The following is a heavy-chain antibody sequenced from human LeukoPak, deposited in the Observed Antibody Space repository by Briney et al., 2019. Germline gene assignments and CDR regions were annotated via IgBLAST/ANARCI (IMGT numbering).Heavy chain of an antibody. CDR2: IYYSAST. D-gene: IGHD3-3*01. Sequence: SETLSLTCTVSGGSISSSSYYWGWIRQPTGRGLEWIGSIYYSASTYYNTSLKSRVTIFVDTSKNQFSLKLSSVTAADTAVYYCARQTRFLEWLPTKWYDPWGQGTLVTVSS. J-gene: IGHJ5*02. V-gene: IGHV4-39*01. CDR1: GGSISSSSYY. CDR3: ARQTRFLEWLPTKWYDP.